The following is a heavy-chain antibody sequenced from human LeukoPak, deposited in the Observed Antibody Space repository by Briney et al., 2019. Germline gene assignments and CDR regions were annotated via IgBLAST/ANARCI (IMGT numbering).Heavy chain of an antibody. CDR1: GGSISSYY. D-gene: IGHD3-10*01. Sequence: KPSETLSLTCTVSGGSISSYYWSWLRQPAGKGLEWIGRIYTSGSTNYNPSLKSRVTMSVDTSKNQFSLKLSSVTAADTAVYYCARDLTDYGSGSSYYYYYMDVWGKGTTVTISS. CDR3: ARDLTDYGSGSSYYYYYMDV. V-gene: IGHV4-4*07. CDR2: IYTSGST. J-gene: IGHJ6*03.